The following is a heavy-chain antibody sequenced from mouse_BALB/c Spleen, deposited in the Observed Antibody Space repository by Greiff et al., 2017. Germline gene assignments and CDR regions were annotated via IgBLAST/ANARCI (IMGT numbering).Heavy chain of an antibody. V-gene: IGHV3-8*02. D-gene: IGHD2-1*01. CDR3: ARSFSTPFAY. CDR1: GDSITSGY. J-gene: IGHJ3*01. Sequence: VHVKQSGPSLVKPSQTLSLTCSVTGDSITSGYWNWIRKFPGNKLEYMGYISYSGSTYYNPSLKSRISITRDTSKNQYYLQLNSVTTEDTATYYCARSFSTPFAYWGQGTLVTVSA. CDR2: ISYSGST.